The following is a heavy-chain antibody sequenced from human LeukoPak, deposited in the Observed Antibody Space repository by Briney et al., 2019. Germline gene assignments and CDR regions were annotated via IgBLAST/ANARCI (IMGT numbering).Heavy chain of an antibody. D-gene: IGHD2-15*01. CDR3: ARYSGVTTIDY. V-gene: IGHV4-39*01. Sequence: SETLSLTCTVSGGSISSSAYFWGWIRQPPGKGLERIGSIYYSGSTSYSPSLKSRLTISVDTSKNQFSLRLSSVTAADTAVYYCARYSGVTTIDYWGQGTLVTVSS. CDR1: GGSISSSAYF. J-gene: IGHJ4*02. CDR2: IYYSGST.